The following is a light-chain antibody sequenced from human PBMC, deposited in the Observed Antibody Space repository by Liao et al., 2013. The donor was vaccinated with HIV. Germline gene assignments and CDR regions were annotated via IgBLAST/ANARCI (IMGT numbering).Light chain of an antibody. V-gene: IGLV3-1*01. CDR2: QDT. J-gene: IGLJ2*01. Sequence: SYEVTQAPSVSVSPGQSATITCSGDKLGDKYACWYQQKPGQSPVLVIYQDTKRPSGIPERFSGSDSGNTATLTISGTQAMDEADYYCQAWDSSTGDVGFGGGTKLTVL. CDR1: KLGDKY. CDR3: QAWDSSTGDVG.